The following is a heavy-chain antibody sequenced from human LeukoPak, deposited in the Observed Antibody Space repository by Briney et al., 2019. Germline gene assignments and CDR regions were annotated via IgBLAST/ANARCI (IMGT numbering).Heavy chain of an antibody. V-gene: IGHV1-2*02. J-gene: IGHJ4*02. Sequence: ASVKVSCKASGYTFTGYYMHWVRQAPGQGLEWMGWINPNSGGTNYAQKVQGRVTMTRDTSISTAYMELSRLRSDDTAVYYCARGYCGGDCYSKFDYWGQGTLVTVSS. CDR1: GYTFTGYY. D-gene: IGHD2-21*02. CDR2: INPNSGGT. CDR3: ARGYCGGDCYSKFDY.